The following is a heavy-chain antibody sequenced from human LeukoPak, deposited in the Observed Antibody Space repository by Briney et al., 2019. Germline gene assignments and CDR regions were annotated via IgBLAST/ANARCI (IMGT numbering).Heavy chain of an antibody. CDR1: GFTFSNYE. D-gene: IGHD1-26*01. J-gene: IGHJ4*02. Sequence: GSLRLSCAASGFTFSNYEMNWDRQAPGKGLEWVSFISTSGGLIYYADSVKGRFTISRDNAKNSLFLHMNSLRAGDTAVYYCAKVSGLGWHFDYWGQGTLVTVSS. CDR2: ISTSGGLI. CDR3: AKVSGLGWHFDY. V-gene: IGHV3-48*03.